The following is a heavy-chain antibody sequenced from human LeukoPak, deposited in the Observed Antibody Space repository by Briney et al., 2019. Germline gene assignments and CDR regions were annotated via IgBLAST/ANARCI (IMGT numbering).Heavy chain of an antibody. CDR2: IYTSGST. D-gene: IGHD6-19*01. J-gene: IGHJ4*02. V-gene: IGHV4-4*07. CDR3: ARHRGQWLTYYFDY. Sequence: PSETLSLTCTVSGGSISSYYWSWIRQPAGKGLEWIGRIYTSGSTNYNPSLKSRVTMSVDTSKNQFSLKLSSVTAADTAVYYCARHRGQWLTYYFDYWGQGTLVTVSS. CDR1: GGSISSYY.